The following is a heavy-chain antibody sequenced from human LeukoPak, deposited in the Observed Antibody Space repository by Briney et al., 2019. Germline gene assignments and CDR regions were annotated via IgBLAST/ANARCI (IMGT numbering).Heavy chain of an antibody. CDR1: GFTFSSYS. V-gene: IGHV3-21*01. J-gene: IGHJ4*02. CDR3: ARGGAAAGTPPTGY. D-gene: IGHD6-13*01. Sequence: GGSLRLSCAASGFTFSSYSMNWVRQAPGKGLEWASSISSSSSYIYYADSVKGRFTISRDNAKNSLYLQMNSLRAEDTAVYYCARGGAAAGTPPTGYWGQGTLVTVSS. CDR2: ISSSSSYI.